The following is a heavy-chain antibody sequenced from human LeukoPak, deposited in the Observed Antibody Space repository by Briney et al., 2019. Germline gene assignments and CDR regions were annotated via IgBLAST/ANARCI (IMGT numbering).Heavy chain of an antibody. J-gene: IGHJ4*02. V-gene: IGHV4-30-4*01. CDR2: IYYSGST. CDR1: GGSISSGDYY. CDR3: ARKVYNGYAPFDY. Sequence: SETLSLTCTVSGGSISSGDYYWSWIRQPPGKGLEMIGYIYYSGSTYYNPSLKSRVTISVDTSKNQFSLKLSSVTAADTAVYYCARKVYNGYAPFDYWGQGTLVTVSS. D-gene: IGHD5-12*01.